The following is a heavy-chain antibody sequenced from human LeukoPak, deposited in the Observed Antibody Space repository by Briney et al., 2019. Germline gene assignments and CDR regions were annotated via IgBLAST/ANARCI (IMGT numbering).Heavy chain of an antibody. CDR3: ARDPYSGGYGAYYYYYMDV. CDR2: ITTSSSYM. D-gene: IGHD6-19*01. V-gene: IGHV3-21*01. Sequence: GGSLRLSCAASGFTFSSYSMNWVRQAPGKGLEWVSSITTSSSYMFYADSVRGRFTISRDNAENSLYLQMNSLRDEDTAVYYCARDPYSGGYGAYYYYYMDVWGKGTTVTVSS. J-gene: IGHJ6*03. CDR1: GFTFSSYS.